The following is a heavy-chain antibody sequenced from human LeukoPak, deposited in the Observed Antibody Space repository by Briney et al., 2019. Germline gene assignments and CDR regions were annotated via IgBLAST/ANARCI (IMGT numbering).Heavy chain of an antibody. J-gene: IGHJ4*02. CDR1: GFTFDDYA. D-gene: IGHD6-19*01. CDR2: ISWNSGSI. CDR3: AKDRQWLAEGTDFDY. V-gene: IGHV3-9*01. Sequence: PGGSLRLSCAASGFTFDDYAMHWVRQAPGKGLEWVSGISWNSGSIGYADSVKGRFTISRDNAKNSLYLQMNSLRAEDTALYYCAKDRQWLAEGTDFDYWGQGTLVTVSS.